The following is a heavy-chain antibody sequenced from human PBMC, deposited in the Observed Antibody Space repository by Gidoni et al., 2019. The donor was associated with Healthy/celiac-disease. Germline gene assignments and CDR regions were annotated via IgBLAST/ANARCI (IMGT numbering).Heavy chain of an antibody. D-gene: IGHD6-13*01. Sequence: EVQLVVSGGGLVQPGGSLRLSCAASGFTFSSYWMSWVRQAPGKGLEWVANIKQDGSEKDYVDSVKGRFTISRDNAKNSLYLQMNSLRAEDTAVYYCARDKAAAGTGAFDIWGQGTMVTVSS. CDR3: ARDKAAAGTGAFDI. V-gene: IGHV3-7*01. CDR1: GFTFSSYW. J-gene: IGHJ3*02. CDR2: IKQDGSEK.